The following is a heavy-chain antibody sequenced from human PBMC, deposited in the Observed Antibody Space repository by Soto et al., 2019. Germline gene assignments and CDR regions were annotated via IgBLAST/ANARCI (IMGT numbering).Heavy chain of an antibody. CDR1: GGSISSSNW. D-gene: IGHD6-13*01. J-gene: IGHJ4*02. V-gene: IGHV4-4*02. CDR2: IYHSGST. Sequence: SETLSLTCAVSGGSISSSNWWSWVRQPPGKGLEWIGEIYHSGSTNYNPSLKSRVTISVDKSKNQFSLKLSSVTAADTAVYYCARGVLGIAAALDYWGQGTLVTVSS. CDR3: ARGVLGIAAALDY.